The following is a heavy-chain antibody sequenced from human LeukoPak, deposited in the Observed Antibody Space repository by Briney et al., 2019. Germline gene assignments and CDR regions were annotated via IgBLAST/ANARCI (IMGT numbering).Heavy chain of an antibody. CDR3: ARQMPGSSWLRGAFDI. CDR2: INPNSGGT. J-gene: IGHJ3*02. D-gene: IGHD6-13*01. Sequence: ASVKVSCKASGYTFTGYYMHWVRQAPGQGLEWMGWINPNSGGTNYAQKFQGRVTMTRDTSISTAYIELSRLRSDDTAVYYCARQMPGSSWLRGAFDIWGQGTMVTVSS. CDR1: GYTFTGYY. V-gene: IGHV1-2*02.